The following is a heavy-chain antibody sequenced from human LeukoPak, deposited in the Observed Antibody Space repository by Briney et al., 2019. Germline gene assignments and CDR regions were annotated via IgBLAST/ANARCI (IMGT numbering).Heavy chain of an antibody. CDR1: GYTFTSYA. D-gene: IGHD6-13*01. CDR3: ARRAYSSSYWFDP. CDR2: IIPIFGTA. J-gene: IGHJ5*02. V-gene: IGHV1-69*13. Sequence: SVKVSCKASGYTFTSYAISWVRQAPGQGLEWVGGIIPIFGTANYAQKFQGRVTITADESTSTAYMELSSLRSEDTAVYYCARRAYSSSYWFDPWGQGTLVTVSS.